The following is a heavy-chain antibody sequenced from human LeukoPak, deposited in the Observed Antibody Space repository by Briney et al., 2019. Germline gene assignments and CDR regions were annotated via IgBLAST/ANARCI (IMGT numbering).Heavy chain of an antibody. J-gene: IGHJ4*02. Sequence: ASVKVSCKASGYTFTSYGISWVRQAPGQGLEWMGWISAYNGNTNYAQKFQGRVTMTRDTSTSTAYMELSSLRSEDSAVYYCAREPLRTEHIDYWGQGTLVTVSS. CDR1: GYTFTSYG. D-gene: IGHD2-8*02. V-gene: IGHV1-18*01. CDR2: ISAYNGNT. CDR3: AREPLRTEHIDY.